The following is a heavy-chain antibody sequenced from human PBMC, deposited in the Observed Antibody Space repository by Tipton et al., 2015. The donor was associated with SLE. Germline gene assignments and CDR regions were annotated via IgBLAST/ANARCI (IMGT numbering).Heavy chain of an antibody. J-gene: IGHJ6*02. CDR3: ARGGSNFLSGDYYYAFDV. CDR2: IYYSGST. CDR1: GGSISSSSYY. Sequence: TLSLTCTVSGGSISSSSYYWGWIRQPRGKGLEWIGNIYYSGSTYYNPSLESRVTISVDTSKNQFSLKVTSVTAADTAVYYCARGGSNFLSGDYYYAFDVWGQGTTVTVSS. V-gene: IGHV4-39*07. D-gene: IGHD3-10*01.